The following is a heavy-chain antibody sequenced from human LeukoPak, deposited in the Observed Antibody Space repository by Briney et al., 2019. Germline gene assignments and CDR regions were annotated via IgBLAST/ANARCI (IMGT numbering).Heavy chain of an antibody. CDR1: GASITNYY. D-gene: IGHD2-8*01. J-gene: IGHJ5*02. CDR3: ARNHNGLGDVNWFDP. Sequence: SETLSLTCTVSGASITNYYWNWIRQPPGKGLEWIGFIYKTGSTNYNPSLRSRVSISLDTSKSQFSLKLNSVTAADTAVYYCARNHNGLGDVNWFDPWSQGTLVTVSS. CDR2: IYKTGST. V-gene: IGHV4-59*01.